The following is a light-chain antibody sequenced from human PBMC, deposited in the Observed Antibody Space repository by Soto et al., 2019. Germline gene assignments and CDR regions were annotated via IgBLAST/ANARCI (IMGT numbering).Light chain of an antibody. CDR2: SND. CDR3: QSDDSSLRV. V-gene: IGLV1-44*01. CDR1: SSNIGTNT. J-gene: IGLJ1*01. Sequence: QSVLTQPPSASGTPGQRVPISCSGSSSNIGTNTVNWYQQLPGTAPKLLIYSNDQRPSGVPDRFSGSKSGTSASLAISGLQSEDEADYYCQSDDSSLRVFGTGTKLTVL.